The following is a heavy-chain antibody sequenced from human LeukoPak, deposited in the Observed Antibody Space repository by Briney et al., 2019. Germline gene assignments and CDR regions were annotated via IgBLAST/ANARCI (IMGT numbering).Heavy chain of an antibody. CDR3: ARNWNQGVFDY. Sequence: ASVKVSCKASNYSFTNYGISWVRQAPGQGLEWMGWISAYKGNTNYAQKIQGRVTITTDTSTSTAYMELRSLRSDDTAVYYCARNWNQGVFDYWGQGTLVTVSS. J-gene: IGHJ4*02. CDR2: ISAYKGNT. V-gene: IGHV1-18*01. CDR1: NYSFTNYG. D-gene: IGHD1-20*01.